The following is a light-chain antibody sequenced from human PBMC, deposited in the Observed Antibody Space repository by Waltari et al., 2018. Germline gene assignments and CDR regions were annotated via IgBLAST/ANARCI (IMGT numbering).Light chain of an antibody. CDR3: QQFNEYPWT. Sequence: AIQLTQSPSFLSASVGDRVTLTCRTSQAPNSAFPWYQQQAGKPPKLLIYDTPTLESGVPSRFSGGGTGAELTLTISSLQPEDVGTYYCQQFNEYPWTFGQGTKVEIK. CDR1: QAPNSA. CDR2: DTP. J-gene: IGKJ1*01. V-gene: IGKV1D-13*01.